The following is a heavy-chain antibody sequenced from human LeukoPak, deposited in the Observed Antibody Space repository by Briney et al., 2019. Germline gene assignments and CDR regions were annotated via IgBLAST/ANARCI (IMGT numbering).Heavy chain of an antibody. D-gene: IGHD1-26*01. Sequence: EASVTVSCKASGYTFTSYYMHWVRQAPGQGLEWMGIINPSGGSTSYAQKFQGRVTMTRDTSTSTVYMELSSLRSEDTAVYYCARSEGSYYPYYYYGMDVWGQGTTVTVSS. J-gene: IGHJ6*02. CDR2: INPSGGST. CDR3: ARSEGSYYPYYYYGMDV. V-gene: IGHV1-46*01. CDR1: GYTFTSYY.